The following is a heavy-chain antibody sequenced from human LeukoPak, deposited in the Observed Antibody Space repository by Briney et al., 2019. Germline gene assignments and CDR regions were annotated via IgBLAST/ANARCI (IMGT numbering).Heavy chain of an antibody. CDR2: IYTSGNT. Sequence: PSETLSLTCTVSGGSISSYYWSWIRQPAGKGLEWIGRIYTSGNTNYNPSLKSRVTMSVDTSKNQFSLKLSSVTAADTAVYYCARGFLGYCSSTSCPFDIWGQGTMVTVSS. J-gene: IGHJ3*02. CDR1: GGSISSYY. D-gene: IGHD2-2*01. CDR3: ARGFLGYCSSTSCPFDI. V-gene: IGHV4-4*07.